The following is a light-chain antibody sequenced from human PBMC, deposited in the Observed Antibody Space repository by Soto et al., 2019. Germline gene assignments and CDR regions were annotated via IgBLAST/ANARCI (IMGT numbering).Light chain of an antibody. CDR2: DVS. Sequence: QSALTQPASVSGSPGQSITISCTGTSSDVGYYNYVSWYQQHPGKAPKLLIYDVSGRPSGVSNRFSGSKSGNTASLSISGRQAEDEADYYCSSYTRSTTWVFGGGTKLTVL. CDR1: SSDVGYYNY. CDR3: SSYTRSTTWV. J-gene: IGLJ3*02. V-gene: IGLV2-14*01.